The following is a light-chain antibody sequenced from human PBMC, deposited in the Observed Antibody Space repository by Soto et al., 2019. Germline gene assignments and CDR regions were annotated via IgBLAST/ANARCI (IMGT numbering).Light chain of an antibody. J-gene: IGLJ2*01. Sequence: QSALTQPRSVAGSPGQSVTISCTGTSSDVGGYYYVSWYQQHPGKAPKLMIYDVSKRPSGVPDRFSGSKSGNTASLTISGLHAEVEADYYCCSYAGSYTVVFGGGTKLTVL. CDR1: SSDVGGYYY. CDR2: DVS. V-gene: IGLV2-11*01. CDR3: CSYAGSYTVV.